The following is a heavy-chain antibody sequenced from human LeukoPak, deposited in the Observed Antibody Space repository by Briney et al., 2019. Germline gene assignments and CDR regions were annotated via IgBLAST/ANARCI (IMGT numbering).Heavy chain of an antibody. D-gene: IGHD4-17*01. Sequence: GGSLRLSCAASGFTFSTYWMTWVRQAPGKGLEWVANINQDGSEKHYVDSVEGRFTTSRDNAKNSLYLQMNSLRAEDTAVYYCARSYGAFSGPVAYWGQGTLVTLSS. CDR2: INQDGSEK. CDR1: GFTFSTYW. CDR3: ARSYGAFSGPVAY. V-gene: IGHV3-7*01. J-gene: IGHJ4*02.